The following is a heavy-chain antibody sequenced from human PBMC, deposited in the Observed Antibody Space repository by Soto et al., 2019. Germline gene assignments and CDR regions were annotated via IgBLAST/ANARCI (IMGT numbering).Heavy chain of an antibody. CDR1: GFTFDDYA. Sequence: ESGGGLVQPGRSLRLSCAASGFTFDDYAMHWVRQAPGKGLEWVSGISWNSGSIGYADSVKGRFTISRDNAKNSLYLQMNSLRAEDTALYYCAKDPDWGQGTLVTVSS. V-gene: IGHV3-9*01. CDR2: ISWNSGSI. J-gene: IGHJ4*02. CDR3: AKDPD.